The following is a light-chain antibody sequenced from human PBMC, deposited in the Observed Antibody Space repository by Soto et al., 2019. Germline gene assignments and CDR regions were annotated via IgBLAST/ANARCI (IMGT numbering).Light chain of an antibody. CDR3: QQSHSTPLT. CDR2: ATS. Sequence: DIQMTQSPYSLYASLGDRVTITCRASQSIDSYLNWFQQKPGKAPKLLIYATSGLQSGVPPRFSGSGSGTDFTLTIINLQPDDFATYYCQQSHSTPLTFGGGTKV. CDR1: QSIDSY. V-gene: IGKV1-39*01. J-gene: IGKJ4*01.